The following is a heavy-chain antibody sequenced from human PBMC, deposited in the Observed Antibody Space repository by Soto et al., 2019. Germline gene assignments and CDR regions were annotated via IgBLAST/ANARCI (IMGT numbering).Heavy chain of an antibody. Sequence: QVTLKESGPVLVKPTETLTLTCTVSGFSLSNARMGVSWIRQPPGKALEWLAHIFSNDEKSYSTSLKSRLTISKDTPKSQVVLTMTNMDPVDTATYYCARISRNTDPLWFGELLLPDYWGQGTLVTVSS. CDR3: ARISRNTDPLWFGELLLPDY. V-gene: IGHV2-26*01. CDR2: IFSNDEK. D-gene: IGHD3-10*01. CDR1: GFSLSNARMG. J-gene: IGHJ4*02.